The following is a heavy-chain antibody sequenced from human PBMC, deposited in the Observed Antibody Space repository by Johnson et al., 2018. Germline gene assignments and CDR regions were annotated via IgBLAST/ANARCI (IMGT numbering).Heavy chain of an antibody. Sequence: LVQSGGGVVQPGRSLRLSCAASGFTFSSYGMHWVRQAPGKGLEWVAVIWYDGSNKYYADSVKGRFTISRDNSKNTLYLQMNSLRAGDTAVYYCARARSWGIQLYYYYYGMDGWGQGTTVTVSS. CDR1: GFTFSSYG. V-gene: IGHV3-33*01. CDR2: IWYDGSNK. CDR3: ARARSWGIQLYYYYYGMDG. J-gene: IGHJ6*02. D-gene: IGHD5-18*01.